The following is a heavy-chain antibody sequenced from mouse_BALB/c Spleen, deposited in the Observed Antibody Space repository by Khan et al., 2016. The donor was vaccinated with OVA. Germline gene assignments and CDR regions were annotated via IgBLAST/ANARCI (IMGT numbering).Heavy chain of an antibody. J-gene: IGHJ4*01. CDR1: GYTLSSYW. CDR3: AIGAGTTYGMEY. D-gene: IGHD4-1*01. CDR2: ILPGRGDN. Sequence: QVQLKESGAELMKPGASVTISCRATGYTLSSYWIEWVKQRPGHGLEWIGEILPGRGDNNFNEMFTGKATINADTSSNIAYMLLSSLTAEDSAFYYGAIGAGTTYGMEYWVRGSSVTVSS. V-gene: IGHV1-9*01.